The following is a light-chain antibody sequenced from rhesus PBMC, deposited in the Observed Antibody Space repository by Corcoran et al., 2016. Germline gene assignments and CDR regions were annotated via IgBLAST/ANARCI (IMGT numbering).Light chain of an antibody. J-gene: IGKJ1*01. CDR2: GAS. Sequence: EIVMTQSPATLSLSPGERATLYCRSSRSVHRSLAWYQQKPGPAPRLLLYGASSRSTGTPDRNSGSGSGTDLDHTINSLMPEDVAVYYCLQHSNGPPTFGQGTKVEI. CDR1: RSVHRS. V-gene: IGKV3-24*01. CDR3: LQHSNGPPT.